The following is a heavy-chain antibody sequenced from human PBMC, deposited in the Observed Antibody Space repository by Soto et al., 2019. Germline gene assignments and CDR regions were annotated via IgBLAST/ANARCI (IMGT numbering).Heavy chain of an antibody. V-gene: IGHV3-9*01. CDR1: GFTFDDYA. D-gene: IGHD6-6*01. J-gene: IGHJ4*02. CDR3: AKDDYSSSSGMDY. Sequence: DVQLVESGGGLVQPGRSLRLSCAASGFTFDDYAMHWVRQAPGKGLEWVSSINWNSGSIGYADSVKGRVTISRDNAKNSLYLQMNSPRAEDTALYYCAKDDYSSSSGMDYWGQGTLVTVSS. CDR2: INWNSGSI.